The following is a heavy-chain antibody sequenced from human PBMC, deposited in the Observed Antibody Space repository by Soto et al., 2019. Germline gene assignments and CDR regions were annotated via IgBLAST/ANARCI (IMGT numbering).Heavy chain of an antibody. CDR2: ISSSSSTI. CDR1: GFTFSSYS. D-gene: IGHD2-2*01. J-gene: IGHJ5*02. V-gene: IGHV3-48*02. Sequence: EVQLVESGGGLVQPGGSLRLSCAASGFTFSSYSMNWVRQAPGKGLEWVSYISSSSSTIYYADSVKGRFTIARDNAKNSLYLQMNSLRDEDTAVYYCARESAALNWFDPWGQGTMVTVSS. CDR3: ARESAALNWFDP.